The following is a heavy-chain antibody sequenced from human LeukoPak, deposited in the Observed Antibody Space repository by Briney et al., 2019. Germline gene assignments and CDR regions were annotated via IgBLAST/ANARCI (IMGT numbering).Heavy chain of an antibody. D-gene: IGHD3-3*01. V-gene: IGHV1-69*05. CDR2: IIPILGSS. CDR1: GGTFRNYA. J-gene: IGHJ4*02. CDR3: ATSRLRVLEWPKFLDY. Sequence: GASVKVSCKASGGTFRNYAVSWVRQAPGQGLEWMGGIIPILGSSTYAQKFQGRVTISTNEFTSAAYMELSSLTSEDTAMYYCATSRLRVLEWPKFLDYWGLGTLVTVSS.